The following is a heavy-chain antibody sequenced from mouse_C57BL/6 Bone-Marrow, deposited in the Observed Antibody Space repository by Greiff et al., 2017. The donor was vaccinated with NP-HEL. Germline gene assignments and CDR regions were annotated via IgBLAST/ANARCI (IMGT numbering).Heavy chain of an antibody. V-gene: IGHV1-54*01. CDR2: INLGTGNT. CDR3: ARSGNSYFAY. CDR1: GFAFTNYF. J-gene: IGHJ3*01. D-gene: IGHD2-12*01. Sequence: QVQLQQSGTELVRPGTSVKVSCKASGFAFTNYFMEWIKERPGQGLEWIGIINLGTGNTRYNEKFKGKATLTADKSSRNAYMQLTSITSDDSAVYFCARSGNSYFAYWGQGTLVTVSA.